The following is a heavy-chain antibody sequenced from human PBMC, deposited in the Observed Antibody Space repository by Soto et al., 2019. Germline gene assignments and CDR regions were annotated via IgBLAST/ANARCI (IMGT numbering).Heavy chain of an antibody. CDR2: ITPDGTEQ. Sequence: QVQLMESGGGVVQPGRSLRLSCAASGFTFNTYAMHWVRQAPGKGLEWVAVITPDGTEQYYADSVKGRFTISRDNSKNTLYLQMNSLRTEDTAVYYCAKDWRWEQQIYGMNVWGQGTTVTVSS. CDR1: GFTFNTYA. CDR3: AKDWRWEQQIYGMNV. V-gene: IGHV3-30*04. J-gene: IGHJ6*02. D-gene: IGHD1-26*01.